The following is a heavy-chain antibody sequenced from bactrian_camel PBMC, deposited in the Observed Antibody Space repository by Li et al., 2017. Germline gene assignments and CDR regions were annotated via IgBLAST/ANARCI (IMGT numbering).Heavy chain of an antibody. CDR2: IDSDGNT. CDR3: AARGLTVRRLCFVGNL. J-gene: IGHJ4*01. Sequence: QVQLVESGGGSVQAGGSLRLSCVASSSTYSGYCQAWFRQAPGKERKGVAVIDSDGNTNYADSVKGRFTISRANDKNTVILQMNSLQPNDTAVYYCAARGLTVRRLCFVGNLWGKGTQVTVS. CDR1: SSTYSGYC. V-gene: IGHV3S6*01. D-gene: IGHD4*01.